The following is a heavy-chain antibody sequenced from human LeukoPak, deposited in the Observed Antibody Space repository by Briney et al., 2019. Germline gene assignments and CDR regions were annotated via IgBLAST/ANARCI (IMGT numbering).Heavy chain of an antibody. V-gene: IGHV4-34*01. Sequence: AETLSLTCAVYGGSFSGYYWSWIRQPPGKGREWIGEITHSGSTHHNPSLRSRVTISVDTSKNQFSLKLSSVTAADTAVYYCARGSRTGRGHYYDSSGYYVRYFDYWGQGTLVTVSS. CDR3: ARGSRTGRGHYYDSSGYYVRYFDY. CDR2: ITHSGST. CDR1: GGSFSGYY. J-gene: IGHJ4*02. D-gene: IGHD3-22*01.